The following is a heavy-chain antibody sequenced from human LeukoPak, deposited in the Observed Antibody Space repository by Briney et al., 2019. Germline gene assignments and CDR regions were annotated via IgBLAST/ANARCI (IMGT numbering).Heavy chain of an antibody. CDR2: IYYSGST. V-gene: IGHV4-39*07. D-gene: IGHD2-15*01. J-gene: IGHJ4*02. CDR3: ARVGCSGGSCYYPDY. CDR1: GGSISSSSYY. Sequence: SETLSLTCTVSGGSISSSSYYWGWIRQPPGKGLEWIGSIYYSGSTYYNPSLKSRVTISVDTSKNQFSLKLSSVTAADTAVYYCARVGCSGGSCYYPDYWGQGTLVTVSS.